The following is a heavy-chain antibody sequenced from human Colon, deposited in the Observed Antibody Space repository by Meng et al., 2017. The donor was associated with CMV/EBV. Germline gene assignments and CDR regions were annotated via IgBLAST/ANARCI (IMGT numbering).Heavy chain of an antibody. CDR1: GYTVTAFY. CDR2: INTNSGGT. D-gene: IGHD2-15*01. V-gene: IGHV1-2*02. J-gene: IGHJ4*02. Sequence: GYTVTAFYIHWVRQAPGQGLEWMGWINTNSGGTNYAPKFQGRVTMTRDTSIRTVYIELSRLTSDDTAVYSCARGRAPAGYSRYYFDFWAQGTLVTVSS. CDR3: ARGRAPAGYSRYYFDF.